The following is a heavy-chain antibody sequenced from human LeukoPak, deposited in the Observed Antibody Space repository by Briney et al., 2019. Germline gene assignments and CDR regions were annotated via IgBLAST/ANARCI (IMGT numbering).Heavy chain of an antibody. CDR3: ARSTSSWYDY. Sequence: GGSLRLSCAASGFTFSSYAMHWVRQAPGKGPEWVAVISYDGSNKYYADSVKGRFTISRDNAKNTLYLQMNSLRAEDTAVYYCARSTSSWYDYWGQGTLVTVSS. V-gene: IGHV3-30*04. D-gene: IGHD6-13*01. CDR2: ISYDGSNK. CDR1: GFTFSSYA. J-gene: IGHJ4*02.